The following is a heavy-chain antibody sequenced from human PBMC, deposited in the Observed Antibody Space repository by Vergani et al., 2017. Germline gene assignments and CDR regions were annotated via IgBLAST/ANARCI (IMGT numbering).Heavy chain of an antibody. Sequence: EVQLLESGGGLVQPGGSLRLSCAASGFTFSSYAMSWVRQAPGKGLEWVSYISSSGSTIYYADSVKGRFTISRDNAKNSLYLQMNSLRAEDTAVYYCARDREGATSIFDYWGQGTLVTVSS. CDR3: ARDREGATSIFDY. CDR1: GFTFSSYA. J-gene: IGHJ4*02. V-gene: IGHV3-48*03. CDR2: ISSSGSTI. D-gene: IGHD1-26*01.